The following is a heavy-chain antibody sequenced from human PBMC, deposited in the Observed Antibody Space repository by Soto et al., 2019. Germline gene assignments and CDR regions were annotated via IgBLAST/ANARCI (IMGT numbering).Heavy chain of an antibody. J-gene: IGHJ6*02. CDR1: GYTFTSYG. D-gene: IGHD6-6*01. CDR2: ISAYNGNT. CDR3: ARDVSLADYYYGMDV. V-gene: IGHV1-18*01. Sequence: GASVKVSCKASGYTFTSYGISWVRQAPGQGLEWMGWISAYNGNTNYAQKLQGRVTMTTDTSTSTAYMGLRSLRSDDTAVYYFARDVSLADYYYGMDVWGQGTTVTVSS.